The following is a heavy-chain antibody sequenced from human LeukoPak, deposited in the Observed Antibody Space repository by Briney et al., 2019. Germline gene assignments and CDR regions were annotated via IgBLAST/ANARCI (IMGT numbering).Heavy chain of an antibody. CDR2: IYYSGST. CDR3: ARDLGYCSSTSCPNWFDP. J-gene: IGHJ5*02. CDR1: GGSISSYY. Sequence: PSETLSLTCTVSGGSISSYYWTWIRQPPGKGLEWIGYIYYSGSTNYNPSLKSRVTISVDTSKNQFSLELNSVTAADTAVYYCARDLGYCSSTSCPNWFDPWGQGTLVTVSS. V-gene: IGHV4-59*01. D-gene: IGHD2-2*01.